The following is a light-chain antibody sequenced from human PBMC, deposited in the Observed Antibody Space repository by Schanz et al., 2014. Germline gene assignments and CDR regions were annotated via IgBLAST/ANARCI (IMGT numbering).Light chain of an antibody. J-gene: IGLJ3*02. V-gene: IGLV1-44*01. CDR1: SSNIGISY. Sequence: QSVLTQPPSASGTPGQRVTISCSGSSSNIGISYVYWYQQLPGTAPKLLIYTTNQRPSGVPDRFSASKSDTSASLAISGLQSEDEADYYCASWDDSLNARVFGGGTKLTVL. CDR3: ASWDDSLNARV. CDR2: TTN.